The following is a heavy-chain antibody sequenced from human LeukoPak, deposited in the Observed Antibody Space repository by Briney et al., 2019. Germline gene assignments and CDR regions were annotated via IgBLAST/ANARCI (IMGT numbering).Heavy chain of an antibody. CDR2: IIVSGGRA. CDR3: AKGIDYGDYVLAY. D-gene: IGHD4-17*01. J-gene: IGHJ4*02. V-gene: IGHV3-23*01. Sequence: GGSLRLSCAAYAFTFSSNAMSWVSQAPGKVLEWDSAIIVSGGRANYADSVKGRFTRSRDNSKNTLYLQMNSLRAEDTAVYYCAKGIDYGDYVLAYWGQGTLVTVSS. CDR1: AFTFSSNA.